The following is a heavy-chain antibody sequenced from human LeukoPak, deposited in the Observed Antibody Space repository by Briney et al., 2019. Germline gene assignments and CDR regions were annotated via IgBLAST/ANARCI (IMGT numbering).Heavy chain of an antibody. D-gene: IGHD3-9*01. Sequence: PGGSLRLSCAASGLTVNSKYMSWVRQAPGRGLEWVSIIYSGGSTNYADSVKGRFTISRDNSKNTVYLQMNSLRAEDTAVYYCAKAGFTFWGQGTLVTVSS. CDR1: GLTVNSKY. CDR2: IYSGGST. J-gene: IGHJ4*02. CDR3: AKAGFTF. V-gene: IGHV3-53*01.